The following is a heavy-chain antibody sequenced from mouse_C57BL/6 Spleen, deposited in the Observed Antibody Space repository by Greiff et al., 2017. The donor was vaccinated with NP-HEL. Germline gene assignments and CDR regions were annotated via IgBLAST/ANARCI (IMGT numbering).Heavy chain of an antibody. J-gene: IGHJ1*03. CDR1: GYTFTDYY. CDR2: INPNNGGT. D-gene: IGHD1-1*01. Sequence: VQLQQSGPELVKPGASVKISCKASGYTFTDYYMNWVKQSHGKSLEWIGDINPNNGGTSYNQKFKGKATLTVDKSSSTAYMELRSLTSEDSAVYYCAPIYYYGSSYGYFDVWGTGTTVTVSS. V-gene: IGHV1-26*01. CDR3: APIYYYGSSYGYFDV.